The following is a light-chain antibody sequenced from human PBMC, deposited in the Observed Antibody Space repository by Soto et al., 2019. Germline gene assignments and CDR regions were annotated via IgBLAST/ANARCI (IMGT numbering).Light chain of an antibody. Sequence: QSALTQPPSASGSPGQSVTISCTGTSSDVGAYKYVSWFQPHPGKAPKLIIYEVTERPSGVPDRFSGSKSGNTASLTVSGLQADDEADYYCSSYVGSNNYVFGTGTKVTVL. CDR3: SSYVGSNNYV. J-gene: IGLJ1*01. CDR1: SSDVGAYKY. CDR2: EVT. V-gene: IGLV2-8*01.